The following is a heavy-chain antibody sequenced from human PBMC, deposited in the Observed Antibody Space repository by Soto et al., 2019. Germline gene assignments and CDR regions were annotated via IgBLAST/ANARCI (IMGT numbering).Heavy chain of an antibody. Sequence: QVQLVESGGGVVQPGRSLRLSCAASGFTFSSYGMHWVRQAPGKGLEWVAVISYDGSNKYYADSVKGRLTISRDNSKNTLYLQMNSLRAEDTAVYYCAKDKAAAGYFDYWGQGTLVTVSS. V-gene: IGHV3-30*18. J-gene: IGHJ4*02. D-gene: IGHD6-13*01. CDR3: AKDKAAAGYFDY. CDR1: GFTFSSYG. CDR2: ISYDGSNK.